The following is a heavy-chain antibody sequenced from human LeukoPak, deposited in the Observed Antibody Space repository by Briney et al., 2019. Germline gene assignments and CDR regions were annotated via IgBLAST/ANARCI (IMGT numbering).Heavy chain of an antibody. CDR1: GFTFSSYD. CDR3: ARSKDTAMLYGMDV. V-gene: IGHV3-13*01. Sequence: GGSLRLSCAASGFTFSSYDMHWVRQATGKGLEWVSAIGTAGDTYYPGSVKGRFTISRENAKNSFYLQMNSLRAEDTAVYYCARSKDTAMLYGMDVWGQGTTVTVSS. CDR2: IGTAGDT. J-gene: IGHJ6*02. D-gene: IGHD5-18*01.